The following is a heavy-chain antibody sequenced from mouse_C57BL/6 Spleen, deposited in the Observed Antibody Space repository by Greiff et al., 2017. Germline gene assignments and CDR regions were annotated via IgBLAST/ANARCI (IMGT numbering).Heavy chain of an antibody. Sequence: VQLQQSGPGLVQPSQSLSITCTVSGFSLTSYGVHWVRQSPGKGLEWLGVIWSGGSTDYNAAFISRLSISKDNSTSQVFFKMNSLQADDTAIYYCARNLDYYGSSYAMDYWGQGTSGTGSS. CDR3: ARNLDYYGSSYAMDY. CDR2: IWSGGST. CDR1: GFSLTSYG. V-gene: IGHV2-2*01. J-gene: IGHJ4*01. D-gene: IGHD1-1*01.